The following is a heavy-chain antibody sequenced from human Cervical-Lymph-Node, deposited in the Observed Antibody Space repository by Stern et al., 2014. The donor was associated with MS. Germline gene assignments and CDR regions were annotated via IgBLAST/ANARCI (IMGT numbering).Heavy chain of an antibody. Sequence: VQLVQSGAEVKKPGSSVKVSCKASGGTFSSYAISWVRQAPGQGLEWMGGIIPIFGTANYAQKFQGRVTITADESTSTAYMELSSLRSEDPAVYSCARRIRDSSGSHRWYFDLWGRGPLVTVSS. D-gene: IGHD3-22*01. CDR3: ARRIRDSSGSHRWYFDL. V-gene: IGHV1-69*01. CDR1: GGTFSSYA. CDR2: IIPIFGTA. J-gene: IGHJ2*01.